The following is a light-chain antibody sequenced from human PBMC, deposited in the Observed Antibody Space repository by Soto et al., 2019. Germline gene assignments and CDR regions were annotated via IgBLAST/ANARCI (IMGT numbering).Light chain of an antibody. CDR2: APS. J-gene: IGKJ2*01. CDR3: QQYNNWPPYT. CDR1: QNVRNN. Sequence: EIGMTQSPATLSVSPGERASLSCRASQNVRNNVAWYQQKPGQAPRLLNYAPSTRATDIPARFSGSGSGTEFTLTITSLQSEDFAVYYCQQYNNWPPYTFGQGTKLETK. V-gene: IGKV3-15*01.